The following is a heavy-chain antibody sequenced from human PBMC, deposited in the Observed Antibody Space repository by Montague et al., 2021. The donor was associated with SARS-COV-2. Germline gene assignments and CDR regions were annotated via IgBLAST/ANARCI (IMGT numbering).Heavy chain of an antibody. J-gene: IGHJ6*02. D-gene: IGHD2-2*01. Sequence: THYNPSLKSRVTISVDTSKNQFSLKLSSVTAADTAVYYCARDKAEYIVVVPDVPLAYGMDVWGQGNTVTVS. V-gene: IGHV4-39*07. CDR3: ARDKAEYIVVVPDVPLAYGMDV. CDR2: T.